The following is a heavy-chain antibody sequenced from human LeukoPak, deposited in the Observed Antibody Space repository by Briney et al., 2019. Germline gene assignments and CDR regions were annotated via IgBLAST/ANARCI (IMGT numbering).Heavy chain of an antibody. CDR1: GFTFSSYW. D-gene: IGHD6-13*01. CDR3: ARDGIAAAVAVNSS. V-gene: IGHV3-7*01. J-gene: IGHJ4*02. CDR2: IKQDGSEK. Sequence: AGGSLRLSCAASGFTFSSYWISWVRQAPGKGLEWVANIKQDGSEKYYVDSVKGRFTISRDNAKNSLYLQMNSLRAEDTAVYYCARDGIAAAVAVNSSWGQGTMVTVSS.